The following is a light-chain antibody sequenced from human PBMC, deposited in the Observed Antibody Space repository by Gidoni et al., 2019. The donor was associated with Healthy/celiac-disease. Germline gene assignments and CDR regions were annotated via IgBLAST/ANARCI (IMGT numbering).Light chain of an antibody. CDR3: SSYAGSNNLHVV. CDR1: SSDVGGYNY. Sequence: QSALTQPPSAPGSPGQSGTISCTGTSSDVGGYNYVSWYQQHPGKAPKLMIYEVSKRPSGVPDRFSGSKSGNTASLTVSGLQAEDEADYYCSSYAGSNNLHVVFGGGTKLTVL. J-gene: IGLJ2*01. V-gene: IGLV2-8*01. CDR2: EVS.